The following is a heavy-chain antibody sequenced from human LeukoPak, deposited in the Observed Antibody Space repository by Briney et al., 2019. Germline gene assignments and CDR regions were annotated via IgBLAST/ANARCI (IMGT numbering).Heavy chain of an antibody. CDR3: ATERKYDFWSGPPIDY. V-gene: IGHV3-23*01. CDR1: GFTFSRFA. D-gene: IGHD3-3*01. J-gene: IGHJ4*02. Sequence: PGGSLRLSCAASGFTFSRFAMTWVRQAPGKGLEWVSSINDNGVNTYYIDSVKGRFTISRDNSKNTLYLQMNSLRAEDTAVYYCATERKYDFWSGPPIDYWGQGTLVTVSS. CDR2: INDNGVNT.